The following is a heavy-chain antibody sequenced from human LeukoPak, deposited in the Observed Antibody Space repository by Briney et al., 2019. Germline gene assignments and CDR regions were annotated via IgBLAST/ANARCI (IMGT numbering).Heavy chain of an antibody. CDR3: ARVLRKRYWGFCDY. Sequence: SETLSLTCAVYGGSFRGYYWSWIRQPPGKGLEWIGEINHSGSTNYNPSLKSRVTISVDTSKNQFSLKLSSVTAADTAVYYCARVLRKRYWGFCDYWGQGTLVTVSS. CDR1: GGSFRGYY. J-gene: IGHJ4*02. D-gene: IGHD7-27*01. V-gene: IGHV4-34*01. CDR2: INHSGST.